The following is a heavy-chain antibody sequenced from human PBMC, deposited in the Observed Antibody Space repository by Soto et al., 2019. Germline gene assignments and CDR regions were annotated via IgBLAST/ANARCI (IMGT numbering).Heavy chain of an antibody. V-gene: IGHV1-46*03. CDR2: MIPTDGST. Sequence: ASVKVSCKTSGYTFSDYHIHWVRQAPGQGLEWMGRMIPTDGSTMYAQKFQGRVTLTRDTSTSTAYMELTSLRFEDTAFYYCARDSYGSDYWGQGTQVT. J-gene: IGHJ4*02. CDR1: GYTFSDYH. D-gene: IGHD3-10*01. CDR3: ARDSYGSDY.